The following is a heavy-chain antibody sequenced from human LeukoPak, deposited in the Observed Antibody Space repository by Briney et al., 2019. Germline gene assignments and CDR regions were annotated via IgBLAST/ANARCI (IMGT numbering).Heavy chain of an antibody. D-gene: IGHD5-12*01. CDR3: ARSLRGYSGYDVADY. CDR1: GGSISSYY. V-gene: IGHV4-59*01. J-gene: IGHJ4*02. CDR2: IYYSGST. Sequence: PSETLSLTCTVSGGSISSYYWSWIRQPPGKGLEWIGYIYYSGSTNYNPSLKSRVTISVDTSKNQFSLKLSSVTAADTAVYYCARSLRGYSGYDVADYWGQGTLVTVSS.